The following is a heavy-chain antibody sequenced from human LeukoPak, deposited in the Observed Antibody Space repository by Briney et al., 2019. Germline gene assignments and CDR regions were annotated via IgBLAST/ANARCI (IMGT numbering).Heavy chain of an antibody. CDR2: ISTSGNT. Sequence: AGSLRLSCAASGFTFSDYAMAWVRQAPGKGLEWVSSISTSGNTYYADSVKGRFTISRDNSKNTLYLQMNSLTAEDTAVYYCARGLRGNYDYWGQGTLVTVSS. D-gene: IGHD1-7*01. V-gene: IGHV3-23*01. CDR1: GFTFSDYA. J-gene: IGHJ4*02. CDR3: ARGLRGNYDY.